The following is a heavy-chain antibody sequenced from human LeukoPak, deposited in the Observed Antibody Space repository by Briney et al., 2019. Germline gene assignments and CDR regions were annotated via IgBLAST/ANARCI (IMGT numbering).Heavy chain of an antibody. V-gene: IGHV3-53*01. CDR3: ARRAGAYSHPYDY. J-gene: IGHJ4*02. CDR2: IYSAGST. D-gene: IGHD4/OR15-4a*01. Sequence: PGGSLRLSCTVSGFTVSSNSMSWVRQAPGKGLEWVSFIYSAGSTHYSDSVKGRFTISIDNSKNTLYLQMNSLRVEDTAVYYCARRAGAYSHPYDYRGQGTLVTVSS. CDR1: GFTVSSNS.